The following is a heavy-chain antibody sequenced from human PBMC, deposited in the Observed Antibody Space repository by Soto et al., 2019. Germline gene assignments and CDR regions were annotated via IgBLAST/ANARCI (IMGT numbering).Heavy chain of an antibody. CDR2: IYYSGST. J-gene: IGHJ1*01. V-gene: IGHV4-61*01. CDR3: AREVYDSSGYRLYYGDD. D-gene: IGHD3-22*01. CDR1: EGSVSSGSYY. Sequence: SEPLSLTCTVSEGSVSSGSYYWSWIRQPPGKGLEWIGYIYYSGSTNYNPSLKSRVTISVDTSKNQFSLKLSSVTAADTAVYYCAREVYDSSGYRLYYGDDWGQVTLVIVAS.